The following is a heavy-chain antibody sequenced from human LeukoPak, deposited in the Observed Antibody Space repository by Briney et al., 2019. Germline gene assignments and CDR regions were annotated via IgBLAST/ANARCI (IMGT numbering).Heavy chain of an antibody. CDR3: ARGQQQLQVYYYYMDV. CDR1: GFTFSTYA. J-gene: IGHJ6*03. V-gene: IGHV4-59*01. D-gene: IGHD6-13*01. Sequence: GSLRLSCAASGFTFSTYAMSWVRQAPGKGLEWIGYIYYSGSTNYNPSLKSRVTISVDTSKNQFSLKLSSVTAADTAVYYCARGQQQLQVYYYYMDVWGKGTTVTVSS. CDR2: IYYSGST.